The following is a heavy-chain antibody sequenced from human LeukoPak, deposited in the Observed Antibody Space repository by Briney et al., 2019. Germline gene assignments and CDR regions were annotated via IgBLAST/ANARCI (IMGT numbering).Heavy chain of an antibody. D-gene: IGHD6-25*01. CDR3: AREAAPYYYYYYMDV. CDR2: ISSSSSYI. J-gene: IGHJ6*03. V-gene: IGHV3-21*01. CDR1: GFTFSSYS. Sequence: GGSLRLSCAASGFTFSSYSMNWVRQAPGKGLEWVSSISSSSSYIYYADSVKGRFTISRDNAKNSLYLQMNSLRAEDTAVYYCAREAAPYYYYYYMDVWGKGTTVTVSS.